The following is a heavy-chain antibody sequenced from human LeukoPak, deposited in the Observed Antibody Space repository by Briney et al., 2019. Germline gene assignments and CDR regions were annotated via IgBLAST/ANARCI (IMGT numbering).Heavy chain of an antibody. CDR2: INHSGST. V-gene: IGHV4-34*01. CDR3: ASVDCSGGSCYTFFDY. CDR1: GGSFSGYY. D-gene: IGHD2-15*01. J-gene: IGHJ4*02. Sequence: SETLSLTCAVYGGSFSGYYWSWIRQPPGKGLEWIGEINHSGSTNYNPSLKSRVTISVDTSKNQFSLKLSSVTAADTAVYYCASVDCSGGSCYTFFDYWGQGTLVTVSS.